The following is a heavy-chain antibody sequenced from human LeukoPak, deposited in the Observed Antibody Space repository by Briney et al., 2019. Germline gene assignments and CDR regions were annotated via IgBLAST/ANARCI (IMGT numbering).Heavy chain of an antibody. CDR2: IYYSGST. Sequence: SETLSLTCTVSGGSISSSSYYWGWIRQSPGQGLEWIGSIYYSGSTYYNPSLKSRVTISVDTSKNQFSLKLSSVTAADTAVYYCASRGGNIGRNVDYWGQGTLDTVSS. V-gene: IGHV4-39*07. CDR3: ASRGGNIGRNVDY. D-gene: IGHD4-23*01. CDR1: GGSISSSSYY. J-gene: IGHJ4*02.